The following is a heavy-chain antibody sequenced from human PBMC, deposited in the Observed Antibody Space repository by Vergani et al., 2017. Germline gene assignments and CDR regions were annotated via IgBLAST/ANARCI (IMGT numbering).Heavy chain of an antibody. CDR3: AADRGSYYGAHDAFDI. J-gene: IGHJ3*02. Sequence: QMQLVQSGPEVKKPGTSVKVSCKASGFTFTSSAVQWVRQARGQRLEWIGWLVVGSGNTNYAQKFQERVTITRDMSTSTAYMELSSLRSEDTAVYYCAADRGSYYGAHDAFDIWGQGTMVTVSS. V-gene: IGHV1-58*01. CDR1: GFTFTSSA. D-gene: IGHD1-26*01. CDR2: LVVGSGNT.